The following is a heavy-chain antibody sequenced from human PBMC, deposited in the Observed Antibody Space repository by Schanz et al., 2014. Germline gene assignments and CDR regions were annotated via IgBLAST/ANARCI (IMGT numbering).Heavy chain of an antibody. J-gene: IGHJ4*02. V-gene: IGHV3-21*02. CDR3: AIVAPATTYLDS. D-gene: IGHD1-26*01. CDR2: ISSGGSNI. Sequence: EVQLLESGGGLVQPGESLRLSCAASGFSFSSYTMSWVRQAPGKGLEWVSSISSGGSNISYADSLKGRFPIARENANNSLFLQMNSLSAEDTAVYYCAIVAPATTYLDSWGLGTLVTVSS. CDR1: GFSFSSYT.